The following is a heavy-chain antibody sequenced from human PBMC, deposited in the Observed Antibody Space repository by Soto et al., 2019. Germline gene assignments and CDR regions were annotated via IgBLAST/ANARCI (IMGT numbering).Heavy chain of an antibody. CDR2: LNPSGGST. J-gene: IGHJ6*02. D-gene: IGHD2-2*01. CDR1: GYTFTSYY. V-gene: IGHV1-46*03. CDR3: ARAERRYCSSTSCTMRGYYYYGMDV. Sequence: ASVKVSCKASGYTFTSYYMHWVRQAPGQGLEWMGILNPSGGSTSYAQKFQGRVTMTRDTSTSTVYMELSSLRSEDTAVYYCARAERRYCSSTSCTMRGYYYYGMDVWGQGTTVTVSS.